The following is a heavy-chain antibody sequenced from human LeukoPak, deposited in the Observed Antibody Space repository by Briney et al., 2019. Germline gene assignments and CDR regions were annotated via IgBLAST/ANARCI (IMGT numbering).Heavy chain of an antibody. Sequence: GGSLRLSCAAFGMTVSSNYISWVRQAPGKGLEWVSVIYIGGSTYFADSVKGRFTISRDYSQNTVYLQMNSLRDEDTAVYFCARARVGSTYSSDCWGQGTLVTVSS. D-gene: IGHD1-26*01. CDR3: ARARVGSTYSSDC. CDR2: IYIGGST. CDR1: GMTVSSNY. J-gene: IGHJ4*02. V-gene: IGHV3-53*01.